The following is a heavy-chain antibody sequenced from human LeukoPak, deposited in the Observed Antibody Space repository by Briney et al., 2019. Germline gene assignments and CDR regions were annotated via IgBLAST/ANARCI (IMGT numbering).Heavy chain of an antibody. J-gene: IGHJ5*02. CDR3: ARTPEWLRFNWFDP. CDR1: GNSISSGDNY. D-gene: IGHD5-12*01. Sequence: SQTLSLTCTVSGNSISSGDNYWSWIRQPAGKGLEWIGYIYYSGSTNYNPSLKSRVTISVDTSKNQFSLKLSSVTAADTAVYYCARTPEWLRFNWFDPWGQGTLVTVSS. V-gene: IGHV4-61*10. CDR2: IYYSGST.